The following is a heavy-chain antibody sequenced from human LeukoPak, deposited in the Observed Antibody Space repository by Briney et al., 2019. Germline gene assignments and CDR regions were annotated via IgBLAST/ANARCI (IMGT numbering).Heavy chain of an antibody. J-gene: IGHJ4*02. V-gene: IGHV4-59*01. Sequence: PSETLSLTCTVSGGSLSSCYWSWIRQPPGKGLEWIGNIYYRGSTNYNPSLKSRVTMSVDTSKNQFSLKVSSVTAADTAVYYCARDGGGKSRPFDYWGQGTPVTVSS. CDR2: IYYRGST. D-gene: IGHD4-23*01. CDR1: GGSLSSCY. CDR3: ARDGGGKSRPFDY.